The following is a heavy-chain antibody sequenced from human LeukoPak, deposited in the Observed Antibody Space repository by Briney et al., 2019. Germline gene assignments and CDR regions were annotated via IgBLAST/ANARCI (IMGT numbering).Heavy chain of an antibody. V-gene: IGHV4-59*01. CDR3: ARGRSSGSEDF. D-gene: IGHD6-19*01. CDR2: SHYSGST. J-gene: IGHJ4*02. CDR1: GGSISSYY. Sequence: SETLSLTCTVSGGSISSYYWSWIRQPPGKGLEWIGYSHYSGSTNYNPSLQSRVTISVDTSKNQFSLNLSSVTAADTAVYYCARGRSSGSEDFWGQGTLVTVSS.